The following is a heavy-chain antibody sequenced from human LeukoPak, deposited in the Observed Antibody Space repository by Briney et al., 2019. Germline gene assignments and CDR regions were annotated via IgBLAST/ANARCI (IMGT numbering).Heavy chain of an antibody. CDR1: GFTFSSYG. CDR3: AKDKVRQDIVLVPAASFDY. CDR2: ISYDGSDN. Sequence: GGSLRLSCAASGFTFSSYGIHWVRQAPGKGLGWVAFISYDGSDNSYAESVKGRFTVSRDNSKNTLYLQMNSLRAEDSAVYFCAKDKVRQDIVLVPAASFDYWGQGTLVTVSS. J-gene: IGHJ4*02. D-gene: IGHD2-2*01. V-gene: IGHV3-30*18.